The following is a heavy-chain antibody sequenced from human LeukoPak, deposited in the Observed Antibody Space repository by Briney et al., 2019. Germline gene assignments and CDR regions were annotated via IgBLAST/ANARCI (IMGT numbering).Heavy chain of an antibody. CDR1: GYTFTGYY. CDR2: INPNSGGT. D-gene: IGHD5-12*01. CDR3: ARGAYSGYDPGLFDC. V-gene: IGHV1-2*02. Sequence: ASVKVSCKASGYTFTGYYMHWVRQAPGQGLEWMGWINPNSGGTNYAQKFQGRVTMTRDTSISTAYMELSRLRSDDTAVYYCARGAYSGYDPGLFDCWGQGTLVTVSS. J-gene: IGHJ4*02.